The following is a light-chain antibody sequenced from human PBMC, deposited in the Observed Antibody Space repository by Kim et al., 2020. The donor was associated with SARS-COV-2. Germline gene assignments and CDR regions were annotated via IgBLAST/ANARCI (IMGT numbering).Light chain of an antibody. CDR2: DKN. V-gene: IGLV3-19*01. J-gene: IGLJ2*01. CDR3: NSRDSSGNHVV. Sequence: SSELTQDPAVSVALGQTVRITCQGDSLRNYYASWYQQKPGQAPILVIYDKNNRPSGIPDRFSGTSSGNTVSLTITGAQAEDEADYYCNSRDSSGNHVVFGGGTKLTVL. CDR1: SLRNYY.